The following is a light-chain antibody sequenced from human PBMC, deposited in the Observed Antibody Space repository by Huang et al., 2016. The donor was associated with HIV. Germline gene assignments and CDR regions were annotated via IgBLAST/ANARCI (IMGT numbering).Light chain of an antibody. CDR1: QSVSSSY. Sequence: EIVLTQSPGTLSLSPGERATLSCRASQSVSSSYLAWYQQKPGQAPRLRIYGASSRATGIPDRFSGSGSGTDFTLTISRLEPEDFAVYYCQQYGSSPPRIPTFGQGTKVEIK. CDR3: QQYGSSPPRIPT. CDR2: GAS. J-gene: IGKJ1*01. V-gene: IGKV3-20*01.